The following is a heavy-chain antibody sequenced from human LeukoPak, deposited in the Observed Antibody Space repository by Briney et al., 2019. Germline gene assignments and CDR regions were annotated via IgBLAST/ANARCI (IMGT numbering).Heavy chain of an antibody. J-gene: IGHJ4*02. Sequence: SETLSLTCAVYGGSFSGYYWSWIRQPPGKGLEWIGEINHSGSTNYNPSLKSRVTISVDTSKNQFSLKLSSVTAADTAVYYCARRTRWLQLGLVYWGQGTLVTVS. V-gene: IGHV4-34*01. CDR3: ARRTRWLQLGLVY. D-gene: IGHD5-24*01. CDR1: GGSFSGYY. CDR2: INHSGST.